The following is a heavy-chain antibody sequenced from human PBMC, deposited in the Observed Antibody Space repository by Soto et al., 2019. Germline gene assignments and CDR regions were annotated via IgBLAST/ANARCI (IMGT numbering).Heavy chain of an antibody. V-gene: IGHV3-23*01. D-gene: IGHD5-12*01. J-gene: IGHJ4*02. CDR1: GFTFSSYA. CDR3: AKDRARGCYDY. Sequence: EVQLLESGGGLVQPGGSLRLSCAASGFTFSSYAMSWVRQAPGQGLEWVSAISGSGGSTYYADSVKGRFTISRDNSKKSLYLQTNSLSAEDTAVYYCAKDRARGCYDYWGQGTLVTVSS. CDR2: ISGSGGST.